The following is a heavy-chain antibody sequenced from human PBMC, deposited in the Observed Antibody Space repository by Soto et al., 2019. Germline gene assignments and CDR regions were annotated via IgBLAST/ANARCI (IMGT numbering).Heavy chain of an antibody. CDR2: IIPIFRRP. D-gene: IGHD3-3*02. J-gene: IGHJ6*02. CDR3: ARDKDRPQLGGNYYYILDV. Sequence: QVQLEQSGAEVKKPGSSVRVSCKASGGTFSTSAISWVRQAPGQGLEWMGGIIPIFRRPDYAQKFQGRVTVTADESTTPAYMELSCLRSDDTAVYYFARDKDRPQLGGNYYYILDVWGQGTTITVSS. CDR1: GGTFSTSA. V-gene: IGHV1-69*12.